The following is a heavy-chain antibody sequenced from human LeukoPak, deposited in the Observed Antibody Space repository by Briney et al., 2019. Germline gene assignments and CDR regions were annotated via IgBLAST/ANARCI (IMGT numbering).Heavy chain of an antibody. D-gene: IGHD3-10*01. CDR1: GFTFTSSA. CDR2: IVVGSGNT. J-gene: IGHJ6*03. Sequence: SVKVSCKASGFTFTSSAMQWARQARGHRLEWIGWIVVGSGNTNYAQKCQERVTITRDMSTSTAYMELSSLRSEDTAVYYCAADPQLLWFGELLFDAGYYYYYMDVWGKGTTVTVSS. V-gene: IGHV1-58*02. CDR3: AADPQLLWFGELLFDAGYYYYYMDV.